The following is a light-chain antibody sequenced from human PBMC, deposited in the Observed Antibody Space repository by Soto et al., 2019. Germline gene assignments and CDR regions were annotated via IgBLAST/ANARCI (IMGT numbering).Light chain of an antibody. V-gene: IGLV2-14*01. Sequence: QSALTQPASVSGSPGQSITISCTGTSSEVGGYNYVSWYQQHPGKAPKLMSYEVSNRPSGVSNRFSGSKSGNTASLTISGIQAEDEADYYCSSYTSSSTPYVFGTGTKLIVL. CDR1: SSEVGGYNY. J-gene: IGLJ1*01. CDR3: SSYTSSSTPYV. CDR2: EVS.